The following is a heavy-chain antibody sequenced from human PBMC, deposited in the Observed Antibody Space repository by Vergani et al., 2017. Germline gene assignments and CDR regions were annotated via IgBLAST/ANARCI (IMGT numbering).Heavy chain of an antibody. CDR2: INHSGST. V-gene: IGHV4-34*01. Sequence: QVQLQQWGAGLLKPSETLSLTCAVYGGSFSGYYWSWIRQPPGKGLEWIGEINHSGSTNYNPSLKSRVTISVDTSKNQFSLKLSSVTAADTAVYYCARWRRYYYDSSGQKDSFDIWGQGTMVTVSS. CDR1: GGSFSGYY. CDR3: ARWRRYYYDSSGQKDSFDI. J-gene: IGHJ3*02. D-gene: IGHD3-22*01.